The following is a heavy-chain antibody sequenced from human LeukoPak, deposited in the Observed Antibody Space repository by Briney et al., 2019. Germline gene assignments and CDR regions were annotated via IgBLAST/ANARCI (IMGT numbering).Heavy chain of an antibody. CDR2: IYSGGST. CDR3: ARDYYGSGSYE. CDR1: GLTVSSNY. Sequence: QPGGSLRLSCAASGLTVSSNYMSWVRQAPGKGLEWVSIIYSGGSTYYADSVKGRFTISRDNSKNALYLQMNTLGAEDTAVYYCARDYYGSGSYEWGQGTLVTVSS. J-gene: IGHJ4*02. V-gene: IGHV3-53*01. D-gene: IGHD3-10*01.